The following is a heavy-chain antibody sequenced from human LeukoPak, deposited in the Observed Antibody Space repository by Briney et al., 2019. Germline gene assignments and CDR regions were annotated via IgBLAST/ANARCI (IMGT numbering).Heavy chain of an antibody. CDR1: GGSISSYY. J-gene: IGHJ6*02. Sequence: SETLSLTCTVSGGSISSYYWSWIRQPPGEGLGWGGHIYSSGSTNYNSSLKSRVTISVDTSKNQFSLKLSSVTAADTAVYYCARDWVSSSWSHYYYGMDVWGQGTTVTVSS. CDR2: IYSSGST. V-gene: IGHV4-59*01. CDR3: ARDWVSSSWSHYYYGMDV. D-gene: IGHD6-13*01.